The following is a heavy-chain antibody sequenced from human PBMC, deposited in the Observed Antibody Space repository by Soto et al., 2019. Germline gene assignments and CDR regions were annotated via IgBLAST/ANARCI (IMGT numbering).Heavy chain of an antibody. CDR3: ARAPMVVTRSYFDY. CDR2: IYYSRNT. J-gene: IGHJ4*02. D-gene: IGHD2-15*01. V-gene: IGHV4-59*01. Sequence: PSETLSLTCTVSGGSISNFYWSWIRQPPGKGLEWIGYIYYSRNTNYNPSLKSRVSISVDTSKNQFSLKLTSVTAADTAVYYCARAPMVVTRSYFDYWGQGTPVTVSS. CDR1: GGSISNFY.